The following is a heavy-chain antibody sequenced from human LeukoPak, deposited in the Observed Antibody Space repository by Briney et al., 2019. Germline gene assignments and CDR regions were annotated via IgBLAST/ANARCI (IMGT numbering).Heavy chain of an antibody. CDR2: IHPSGSP. Sequence: SETLSLSCGVYGGSFSGYYLTWIRQPPGKGLEWIGEIHPSGSPNYNPSLKSRVTISVDTSKNQFSLKLSSVTAADTAVYYCARDQRYDFWSGYYHYYMDVWGKGTTVTVSS. CDR3: ARDQRYDFWSGYYHYYMDV. D-gene: IGHD3-3*01. V-gene: IGHV4-34*01. J-gene: IGHJ6*03. CDR1: GGSFSGYY.